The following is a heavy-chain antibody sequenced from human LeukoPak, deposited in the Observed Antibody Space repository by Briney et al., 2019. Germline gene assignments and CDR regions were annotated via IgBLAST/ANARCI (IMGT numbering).Heavy chain of an antibody. V-gene: IGHV3-49*04. Sequence: GGSLTLSCTASGFTFGDYAMSWVRQAPGKGLEWVGFIRSKVYGGTTEYAASVKGRFTISRDDSKSIAYLQMNSLKTEDTAVYYCSRDLYYDSSGYFDYWGQGAVVTVSS. CDR2: IRSKVYGGTT. D-gene: IGHD3-22*01. CDR3: SRDLYYDSSGYFDY. CDR1: GFTFGDYA. J-gene: IGHJ4*02.